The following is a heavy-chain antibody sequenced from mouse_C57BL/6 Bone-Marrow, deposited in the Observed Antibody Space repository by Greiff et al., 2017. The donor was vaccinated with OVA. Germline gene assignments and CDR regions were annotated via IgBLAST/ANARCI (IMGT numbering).Heavy chain of an antibody. CDR3: ARGGSPPGRVEYYAMDY. Sequence: QVHVKQPGAELVKPGASVKLSCKASGYTFTSYGMHWVKQRPGRGLEWIGRIDPNSGGTKYTEKFKSKATLTVDKPSSPAYMQLSSLASEDSAVDYCARGGSPPGRVEYYAMDYWGQGTSVTVSS. V-gene: IGHV1-72*01. J-gene: IGHJ4*01. CDR2: IDPNSGGT. CDR1: GYTFTSYG.